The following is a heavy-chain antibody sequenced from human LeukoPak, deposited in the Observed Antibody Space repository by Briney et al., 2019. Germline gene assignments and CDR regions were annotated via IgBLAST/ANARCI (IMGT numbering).Heavy chain of an antibody. Sequence: SETLSLTCTVSGGSISSGDYYWSWIRQPPGKGLEWIGYIYYSGSTYYNPSLKSRVTISVDTSKNQFSLKLSSVTAADTAVYYCARLPSIVGALSAFDIWGQGTMVTVSS. V-gene: IGHV4-30-4*01. CDR3: ARLPSIVGALSAFDI. CDR1: GGSISSGDYY. J-gene: IGHJ3*02. D-gene: IGHD1-26*01. CDR2: IYYSGST.